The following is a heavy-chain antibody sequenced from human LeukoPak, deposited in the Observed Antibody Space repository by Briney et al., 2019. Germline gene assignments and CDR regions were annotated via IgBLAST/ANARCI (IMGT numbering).Heavy chain of an antibody. Sequence: GGSLRLSCAASGFTVSSNYMSWVRQAPGKGLEWVSVIYSGGSTYYADSVKGRFTISRDNSKNTLYLQMNSLRAEDTAVYYCARDNYDSSGLFRSYWGQGTLVTVSS. D-gene: IGHD3-22*01. CDR2: IYSGGST. CDR3: ARDNYDSSGLFRSY. V-gene: IGHV3-53*01. J-gene: IGHJ4*02. CDR1: GFTVSSNY.